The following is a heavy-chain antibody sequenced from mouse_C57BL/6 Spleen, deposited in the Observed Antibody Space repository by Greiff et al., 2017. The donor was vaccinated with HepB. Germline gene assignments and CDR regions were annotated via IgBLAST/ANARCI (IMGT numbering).Heavy chain of an antibody. Sequence: VQLQQPGAELVRPGTSVKLSCKASGYTFTSYWMHWVKQRPGQGLEWIGVIDPSDSYTNYNQKFKGKATLTVDTSSSTAYMQLSSLTSEDSAVYYCARSVLYYGSSYLDYWGQGTTLTVSS. J-gene: IGHJ2*01. CDR1: GYTFTSYW. CDR3: ARSVLYYGSSYLDY. V-gene: IGHV1-59*01. CDR2: IDPSDSYT. D-gene: IGHD1-1*01.